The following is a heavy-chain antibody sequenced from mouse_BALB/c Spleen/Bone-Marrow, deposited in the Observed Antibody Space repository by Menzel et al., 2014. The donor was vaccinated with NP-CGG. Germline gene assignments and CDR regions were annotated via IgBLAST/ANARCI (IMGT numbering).Heavy chain of an antibody. D-gene: IGHD2-1*01. J-gene: IGHJ4*01. CDR3: ARDGNFAMDY. V-gene: IGHV5-4*02. Sequence: EVQRVESGGGLVEPGGSLKLSCAVSGFTFSDYYMYWVRQNPEKRLEWVATINDGGSYTYYPDSVKGRFTISRDNAKNNLYLQMSSLESEDTAMYYCARDGNFAMDYWGQGTSVTVSS. CDR1: GFTFSDYY. CDR2: INDGGSYT.